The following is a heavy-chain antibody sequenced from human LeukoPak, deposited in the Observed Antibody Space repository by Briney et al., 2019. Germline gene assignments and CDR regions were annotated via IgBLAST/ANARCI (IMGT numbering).Heavy chain of an antibody. J-gene: IGHJ5*02. V-gene: IGHV4-38-2*02. CDR3: ARTPQLVPPWFDP. CDR2: IYYSGST. CDR1: GYSISSGYY. D-gene: IGHD6-13*01. Sequence: SETLSLTCTVSGYSISSGYYWGWIRQPPGKGLEWIGSIYYSGSTYYNPSLKSRVTISVDTSKNQFSLKLSSVTAADTAVYYCARTPQLVPPWFDPWGQGTLVTVSS.